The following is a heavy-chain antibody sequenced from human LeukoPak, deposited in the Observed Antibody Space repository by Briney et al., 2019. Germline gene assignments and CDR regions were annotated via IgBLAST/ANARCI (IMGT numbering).Heavy chain of an antibody. CDR1: GGSFSGYY. J-gene: IGHJ4*02. CDR3: ASGHSSSWSSFDY. V-gene: IGHV4-34*01. Sequence: SETLSLTCAVYGGSFSGYYWSWIRQPPGKGLEWIGAINHSGSNNYNPSLKSRVTISVDTSKNQFSLKLSSVTAADTAVYYCASGHSSSWSSFDYWGQGTLVTVSS. D-gene: IGHD6-13*01. CDR2: INHSGSN.